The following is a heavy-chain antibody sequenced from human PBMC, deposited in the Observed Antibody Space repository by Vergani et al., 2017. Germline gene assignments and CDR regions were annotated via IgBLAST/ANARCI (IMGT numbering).Heavy chain of an antibody. CDR2: IYYSGST. Sequence: QVQLQESGPGLVKPSETLSLTCTVSGGSISSYYWSWIRQPPGKGLEWIGYIYYSGSTNYNPSLKSRVTISVDTSKNQFSLKLSSVTAADTAVYYCAREEGVGYFQLWGQGTLVTVSS. D-gene: IGHD1-26*01. CDR3: AREEGVGYFQL. V-gene: IGHV4-59*01. J-gene: IGHJ1*01. CDR1: GGSISSYY.